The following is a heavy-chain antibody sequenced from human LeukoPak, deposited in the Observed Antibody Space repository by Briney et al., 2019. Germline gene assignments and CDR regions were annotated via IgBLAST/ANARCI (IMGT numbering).Heavy chain of an antibody. CDR1: GFNFNIYG. V-gene: IGHV3-21*01. J-gene: IGHJ1*01. CDR3: SRDGSGSGDV. CDR2: ISSESTNI. D-gene: IGHD2-21*02. Sequence: GSLRLSCAASGFNFNIYGMNWVRQAPGKGLEWVSSISSESTNIYYTDSVKGRFTIARDNAKNSLYLQMNSLIPEDTGVYYCSRDGSGSGDVWGQGTLVTVSS.